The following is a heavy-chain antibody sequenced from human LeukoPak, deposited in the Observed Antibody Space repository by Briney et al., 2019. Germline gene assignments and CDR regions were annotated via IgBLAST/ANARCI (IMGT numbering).Heavy chain of an antibody. D-gene: IGHD4-23*01. CDR2: IYTSGST. J-gene: IGHJ3*02. CDR3: ARHSPPTIRWLPVSADAFDI. CDR1: GGSISSGSYY. Sequence: PSETLSLTCTVSGGSISSGSYYWSWIRQPAGKGLEWIGRIYTSGSTNYNPSLKSRVTISVDTSKNQFSLKLSSVTAADTAVYYCARHSPPTIRWLPVSADAFDIWGQGTMVTVSS. V-gene: IGHV4-61*02.